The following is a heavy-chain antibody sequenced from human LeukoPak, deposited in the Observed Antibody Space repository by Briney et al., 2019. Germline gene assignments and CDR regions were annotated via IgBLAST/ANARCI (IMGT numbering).Heavy chain of an antibody. Sequence: PSETLSLTCAVSGGSISSSNWWSWVRQPPGKGLEWIGEIYHSGSTNYNPSLKSRVTISVDKSKNQFSLKLSSVTAADTAVYYCASGSSSWYSDGGYYYGMDVWGQGTTVTVSS. CDR3: ASGSSSWYSDGGYYYGMDV. J-gene: IGHJ6*02. CDR1: GGSISSSNW. CDR2: IYHSGST. D-gene: IGHD6-13*01. V-gene: IGHV4-4*02.